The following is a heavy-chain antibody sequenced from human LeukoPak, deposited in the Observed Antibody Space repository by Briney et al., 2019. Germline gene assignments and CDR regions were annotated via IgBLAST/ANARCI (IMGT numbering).Heavy chain of an antibody. CDR2: ISWNSGSI. V-gene: IGHV3-9*01. D-gene: IGHD3-22*01. CDR1: GFTFDDYA. Sequence: GGSLRLSCAASGFTFDDYAMHWVRQAPGKGLEWVSGISWNSGSIGYADSVKGRFTISRDNAKNSLYLQMNSLRAEDTALYYCAKGMGYYDSSGYSAFDYWGQGTLVTVSS. CDR3: AKGMGYYDSSGYSAFDY. J-gene: IGHJ4*02.